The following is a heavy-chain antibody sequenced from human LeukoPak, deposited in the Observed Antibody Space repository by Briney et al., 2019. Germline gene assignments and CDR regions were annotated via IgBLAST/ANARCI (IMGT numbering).Heavy chain of an antibody. CDR2: IYTSGST. V-gene: IGHV4-61*02. CDR3: ARGPTYQPIDF. Sequence: PSQTLSLTCTVSGGSISSGSYYWSWIRQPAGKGLELIGRIYTSGSTNYNPSLKSRVTISVDTSKNHFSLKLSSVTAADTAVYYCARGPTYQPIDFWGQGTLVTVSS. D-gene: IGHD2-2*01. J-gene: IGHJ4*02. CDR1: GGSISSGSYY.